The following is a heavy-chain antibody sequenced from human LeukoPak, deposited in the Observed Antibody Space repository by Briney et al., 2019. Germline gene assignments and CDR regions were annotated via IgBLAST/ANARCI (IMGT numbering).Heavy chain of an antibody. J-gene: IGHJ4*02. CDR3: ATSLAGDYYDSSGYSH. CDR2: IIPIFGTA. Sequence: SVKVSCKASGGTFSSYAISWVRQAPGQGLEWMGRIIPIFGTANYAQKFQGRVTITTDESTGTAYMELSSLRSEDTAVYYCATSLAGDYYDSSGYSHWGQGTQVTVSS. CDR1: GGTFSSYA. D-gene: IGHD3-22*01. V-gene: IGHV1-69*05.